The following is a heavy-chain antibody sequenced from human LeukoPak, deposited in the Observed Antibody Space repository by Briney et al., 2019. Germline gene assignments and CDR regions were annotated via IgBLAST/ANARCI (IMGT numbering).Heavy chain of an antibody. Sequence: GGSLRLSCAASGFTFGDTWMNWVRQVPGQGLEWVANVKQDGSEKFYVASVKGRFTISRDNGKSSLYLQMNSLRAEDTALYYCATSYDMGWLIGYWGQGTLVTVSS. J-gene: IGHJ4*02. CDR1: GFTFGDTW. D-gene: IGHD3/OR15-3a*01. CDR2: VKQDGSEK. V-gene: IGHV3-7*03. CDR3: ATSYDMGWLIGY.